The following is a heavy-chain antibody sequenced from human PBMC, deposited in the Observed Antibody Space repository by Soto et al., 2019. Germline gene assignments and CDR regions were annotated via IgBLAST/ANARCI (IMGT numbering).Heavy chain of an antibody. CDR3: ARLVVVPAATHYYYYGMDV. CDR2: FDPEGGEA. J-gene: IGHJ6*02. CDR1: GHTLTEFS. D-gene: IGHD2-2*01. V-gene: IGHV1-24*01. Sequence: ASVKVSCKISGHTLTEFSIHWVRQAPGKGLEWMGGFDPEGGEAIYAQKWHGRVTVTEDTVTDTAYMELSGLKSDDTAVYYCARLVVVPAATHYYYYGMDVWGQGTTVTVSS.